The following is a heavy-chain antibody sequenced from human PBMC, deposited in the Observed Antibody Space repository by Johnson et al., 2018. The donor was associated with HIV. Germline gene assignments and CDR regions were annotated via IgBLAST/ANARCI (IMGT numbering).Heavy chain of an antibody. Sequence: VQLVESGGGLVQPGRSLRLSCAASGFTFDDYAMHWVRQAPGKGLEWVSGISWNSGSIGYADSVKGRFTISRDNAKNSLYLQMNSLRAEDTALYYCAKDTRWSSRRIIVHAFDIWGQVTMVTVSS. CDR2: ISWNSGSI. D-gene: IGHD6-13*01. J-gene: IGHJ3*02. CDR1: GFTFDDYA. V-gene: IGHV3-9*01. CDR3: AKDTRWSSRRIIVHAFDI.